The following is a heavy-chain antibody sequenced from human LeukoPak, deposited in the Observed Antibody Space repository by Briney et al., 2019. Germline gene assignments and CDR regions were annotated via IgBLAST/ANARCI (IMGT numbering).Heavy chain of an antibody. CDR1: GGSISSYY. J-gene: IGHJ4*02. D-gene: IGHD6-13*01. CDR2: IYYSGST. CDR3: ARHQMSSSWYYFDY. Sequence: SETLSLTCTVSGGSISSYYWSWIRQPPGKGLEWIGYIYYSGSTNYNPSLKSRVTISVDTSKNQFSLKLSSVTAADTAVYYCARHQMSSSWYYFDYWGQGTLVTVSS. V-gene: IGHV4-59*08.